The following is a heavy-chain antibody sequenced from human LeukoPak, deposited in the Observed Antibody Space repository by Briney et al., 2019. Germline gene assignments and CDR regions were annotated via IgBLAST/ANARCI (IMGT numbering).Heavy chain of an antibody. Sequence: SETLSLTCTVSGGSISSYYWSWLRQPAGKGLEWIGRIYTSGSTNYNPSLKSRVTMSVDTSKNQFSLKLSSVTAADTAVYYCARVDSRSYYGEDYFDYWGQGTLVTVSS. J-gene: IGHJ4*02. CDR3: ARVDSRSYYGEDYFDY. V-gene: IGHV4-4*07. CDR2: IYTSGST. D-gene: IGHD1-26*01. CDR1: GGSISSYY.